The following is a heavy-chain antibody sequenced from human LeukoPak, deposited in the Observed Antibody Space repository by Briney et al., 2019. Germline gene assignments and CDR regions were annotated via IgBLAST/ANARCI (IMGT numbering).Heavy chain of an antibody. D-gene: IGHD3-22*01. CDR1: GFNFNTYS. V-gene: IGHV3-21*04. J-gene: IGHJ3*02. Sequence: PGGSLRLSCEASGFNFNTYSMAWVRQAPGKGLEWDSIISRASESIFYADSVKGRFTISRDNAKNSLYLQMNSLGAEDTAFYYCASDRRSDSSGYAFDIWGQGTMVTVSS. CDR2: ISRASESI. CDR3: ASDRRSDSSGYAFDI.